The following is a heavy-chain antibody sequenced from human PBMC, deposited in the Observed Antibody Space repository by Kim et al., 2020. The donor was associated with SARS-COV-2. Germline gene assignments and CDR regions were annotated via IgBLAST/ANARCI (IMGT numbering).Heavy chain of an antibody. CDR1: GGSISSSSYY. V-gene: IGHV4-39*01. D-gene: IGHD6-13*01. J-gene: IGHJ4*02. CDR2: IYYSGST. CDR3: ASQRYSSSWHY. Sequence: SETVSLTCTVSGGSISSSSYYWGWIRQPPGKGLEWIGSIYYSGSTYYNPSLKSRVTISVDTSKNQFTLKLSSVTAADTAVYYWASQRYSSSWHYWGQGT.